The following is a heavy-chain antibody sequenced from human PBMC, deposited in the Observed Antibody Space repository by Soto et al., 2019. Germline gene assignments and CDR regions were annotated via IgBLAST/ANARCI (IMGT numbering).Heavy chain of an antibody. V-gene: IGHV1-69*06. CDR2: IVPMFGRA. D-gene: IGHD2-15*01. CDR1: GGTFSNYA. Sequence: QAQLVQSGAEVKKPGSSVKVSCRASGGTFSNYAISWVRQAPGQGREWMGGIVPMFGRANYAQKFQGRVTITADKATSTAYMELSSLRSDDTAVYYCVRGPIAVPLTSYGMVVWGQGTTVSVSS. J-gene: IGHJ6*02. CDR3: VRGPIAVPLTSYGMVV.